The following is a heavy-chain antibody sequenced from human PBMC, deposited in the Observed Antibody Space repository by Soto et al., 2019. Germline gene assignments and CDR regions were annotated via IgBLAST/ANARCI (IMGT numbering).Heavy chain of an antibody. CDR3: AKGYCSGGSCYSRGYAFDI. V-gene: IGHV3-30*18. D-gene: IGHD2-15*01. CDR2: ISYDGSNK. J-gene: IGHJ3*02. Sequence: QVQLVESGGGVVQPGRSLRLSCAASGFTFSSYGMHWVRQAPGKGLEWVAVISYDGSNKYYADSVKGRFTISRDNSKNTLYLQINSLRAEDTAVYYCAKGYCSGGSCYSRGYAFDIWGQGTMVTVSS. CDR1: GFTFSSYG.